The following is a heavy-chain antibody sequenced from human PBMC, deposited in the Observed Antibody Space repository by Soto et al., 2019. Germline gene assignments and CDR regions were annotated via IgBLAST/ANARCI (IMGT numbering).Heavy chain of an antibody. CDR1: GYTFTSYA. V-gene: IGHV1-3*01. CDR3: ARDVRRTVTSPLGY. J-gene: IGHJ4*02. CDR2: INAGNGNT. D-gene: IGHD4-17*01. Sequence: GASVKVSCKASGYTFTSYAMHWVRQAPGQRLEWMGWINAGNGNTKYSQKFQGRVTITRDTSASTAYMELSSLRSEDTAVYYCARDVRRTVTSPLGYWGQGNLVTVS.